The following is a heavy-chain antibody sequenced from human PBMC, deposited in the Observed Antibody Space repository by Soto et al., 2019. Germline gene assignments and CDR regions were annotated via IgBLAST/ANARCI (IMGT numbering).Heavy chain of an antibody. CDR3: ARGRVLSHHYFGIDV. Sequence: SQTLSHTCCFYFGSFSNYYLSLIRHPPGKGLEFIGEINHSGSTNYNPSLESRVSISVDTSKRQFSLKLYSVTAADTAVYYCARGRVLSHHYFGIDVWDQGTTVTVSS. CDR1: FGSFSNYY. V-gene: IGHV4-34*01. CDR2: INHSGST. D-gene: IGHD3-3*01. J-gene: IGHJ6*02.